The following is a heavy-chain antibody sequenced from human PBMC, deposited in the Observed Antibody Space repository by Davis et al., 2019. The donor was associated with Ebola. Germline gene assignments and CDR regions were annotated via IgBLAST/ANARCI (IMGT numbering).Heavy chain of an antibody. CDR3: ASGLVWGESYWYFDL. V-gene: IGHV1-69*10. CDR2: IIPILGIA. D-gene: IGHD3-16*01. CDR1: GGTFSSYA. J-gene: IGHJ2*01. Sequence: SVKVSCKASGGTFSSYAISWVRQAPGQGLEWMGGIIPILGIANYAQKFQGRVTITADESTSTAYMELSSLRSEDTAVYYCASGLVWGESYWYFDLWGRGTLVTVSS.